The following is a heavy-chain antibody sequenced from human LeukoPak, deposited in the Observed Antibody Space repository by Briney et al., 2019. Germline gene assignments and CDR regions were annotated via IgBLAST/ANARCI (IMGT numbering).Heavy chain of an antibody. J-gene: IGHJ4*02. D-gene: IGHD6-13*01. CDR2: ISYDGSNK. V-gene: IGHV3-30*04. CDR3: AKAGSSWPRGYYFDY. Sequence: PGGSLRLSCAASGFTFSSYAMHWVRQAPGKGLEWVAVISYDGSNKQYADSVKGRFTISRDNSKNTLYLQMNSLRAEDTAVYYCAKAGSSWPRGYYFDYWGQGTLVTVSS. CDR1: GFTFSSYA.